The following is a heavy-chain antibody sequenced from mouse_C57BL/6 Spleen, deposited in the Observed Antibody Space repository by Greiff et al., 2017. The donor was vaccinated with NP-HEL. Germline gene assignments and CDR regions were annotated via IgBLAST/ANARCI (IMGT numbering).Heavy chain of an antibody. V-gene: IGHV1-15*01. D-gene: IGHD1-1*01. CDR1: GYTFTDYE. J-gene: IGHJ2*01. Sequence: QVQLQQSGAELVRPGASVTLSCKASGYTFTDYEMHWVKQTPVHGLEWIGAIDPETGGTAYNQKFKGKAILTADKSSSTAYMELRSLTSEDSAVYCCTRDHYYGSSYYFDYWGQGTTLTVAS. CDR3: TRDHYYGSSYYFDY. CDR2: IDPETGGT.